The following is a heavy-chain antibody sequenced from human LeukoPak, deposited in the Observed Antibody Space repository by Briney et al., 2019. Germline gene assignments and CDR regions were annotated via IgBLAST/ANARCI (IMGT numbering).Heavy chain of an antibody. CDR3: ARVAPYYYDSSGIDY. Sequence: SETLSLTCAVYGGSFSGYYWSWIRQPPGKGLEWIGEINHSVSTNYNPSLKSRVTISVDTSKNQFSLKLSSVTAADTAVYYCARVAPYYYDSSGIDYWGQGTLVTVSS. CDR1: GGSFSGYY. J-gene: IGHJ4*02. CDR2: INHSVST. V-gene: IGHV4-34*01. D-gene: IGHD3-22*01.